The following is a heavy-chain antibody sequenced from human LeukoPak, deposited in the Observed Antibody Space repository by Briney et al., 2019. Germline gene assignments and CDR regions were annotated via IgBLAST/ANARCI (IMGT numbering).Heavy chain of an antibody. CDR3: ARDHVYAIPFDY. J-gene: IGHJ4*02. Sequence: ASVKVSCKASGYTFTSYDINWVRQATGQGLEWMGWMNPNSGNTGYAQKFQGRVTITRDTSASTAYMELSSLRSEDTAVYYCARDHVYAIPFDYRGQGTLVTVSS. D-gene: IGHD2-8*01. CDR2: MNPNSGNT. V-gene: IGHV1-8*01. CDR1: GYTFTSYD.